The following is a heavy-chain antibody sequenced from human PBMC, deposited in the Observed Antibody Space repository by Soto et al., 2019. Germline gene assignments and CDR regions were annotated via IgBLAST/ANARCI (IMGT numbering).Heavy chain of an antibody. CDR1: GGSITSGGYF. D-gene: IGHD1-26*01. Sequence: SETLSLTCTVSGGSITSGGYFWDWIRQPPGKGLEWIGTVNSTGGTYYRPSLRSRVTISVDTSKNLFSLKMTSASATDTAVYFCAKREDSSRLGGLDIWGQGTAVS. V-gene: IGHV4-39*01. CDR3: AKREDSSRLGGLDI. CDR2: VNSTGGT. J-gene: IGHJ6*02.